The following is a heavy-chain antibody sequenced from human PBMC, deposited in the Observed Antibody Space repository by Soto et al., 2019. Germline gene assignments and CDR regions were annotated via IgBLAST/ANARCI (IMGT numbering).Heavy chain of an antibody. CDR2: IIPIFGTA. V-gene: IGHV1-69*13. CDR3: AIWEAPQQDNYDILNGHPAGDAFDI. CDR1: GGTFSSYA. D-gene: IGHD3-9*01. Sequence: SVKVSCKASGGTFSSYAISWVRQAPGQGLEWMGGIIPIFGTANYAQKFQGRVTITADESTSTAYMELSSLRSEDTAVYYCAIWEAPQQDNYDILNGHPAGDAFDIWGQGTMVTVSS. J-gene: IGHJ3*02.